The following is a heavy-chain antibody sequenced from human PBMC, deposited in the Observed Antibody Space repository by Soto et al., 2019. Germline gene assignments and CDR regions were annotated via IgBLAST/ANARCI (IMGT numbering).Heavy chain of an antibody. J-gene: IGHJ4*02. D-gene: IGHD4-17*01. CDR2: IKEDGSEK. V-gene: IGHV3-7*01. CDR3: PRPPGAETSY. Sequence: EVQLVESGGGLVQPGGSLRLSCVVSGFSLRSYWMSWVRQAPGKGLEWVANIKEDGSEKYYVDSVKGRFTISRDNAKNSMYLQMNSLRDEDTAVYYCPRPPGAETSYWGQGTLVTVSS. CDR1: GFSLRSYW.